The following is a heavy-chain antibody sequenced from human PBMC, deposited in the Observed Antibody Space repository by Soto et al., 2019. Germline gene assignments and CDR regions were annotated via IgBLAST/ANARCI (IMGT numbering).Heavy chain of an antibody. Sequence: SETLSLTCAVYGGSFSGYYWSWIRQPPGKGLEWIGETNHSGSTNYNPSLKSRVTISVDTSKNQFSLKLSSVTAADTAVYYCARGKLSDYVWGSYRYHFDYWGQGTVVTVSS. CDR3: ARGKLSDYVWGSYRYHFDY. D-gene: IGHD3-16*02. V-gene: IGHV4-34*01. CDR2: TNHSGST. CDR1: GGSFSGYY. J-gene: IGHJ4*02.